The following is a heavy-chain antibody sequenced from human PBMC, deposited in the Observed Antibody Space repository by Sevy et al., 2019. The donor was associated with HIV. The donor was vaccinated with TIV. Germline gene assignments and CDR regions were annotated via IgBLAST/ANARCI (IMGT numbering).Heavy chain of an antibody. J-gene: IGHJ4*02. D-gene: IGHD3-22*01. V-gene: IGHV4-39*01. Sequence: SETLSLTCTVSGGSISSSSYYWGWIRQPPGKGLEWIGSIYYSGSTYYHPSLKSRVTISVDTSKNQFPLKLSSVTAADTAVYYCARPKRRRDYYDSSGYFDYWGQGTLVTVSS. CDR1: GGSISSSSYY. CDR2: IYYSGST. CDR3: ARPKRRRDYYDSSGYFDY.